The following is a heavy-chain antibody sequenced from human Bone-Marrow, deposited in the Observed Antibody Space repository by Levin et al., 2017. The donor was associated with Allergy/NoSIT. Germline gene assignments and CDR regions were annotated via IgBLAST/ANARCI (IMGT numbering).Heavy chain of an antibody. J-gene: IGHJ4*02. CDR2: IYYSGST. D-gene: IGHD3-10*01. CDR1: GGSISSSSYY. CDR3: ASPGEELWFRELLPRY. Sequence: RSSETLSLTCTVSGGSISSSSYYWGWIRQPPGKGLEWIGSIYYSGSTYYNPSLKSRVTISVDTSKNQFSLKLSSVTAADTAVYYCASPGEELWFRELLPRYWGQGTLVTVSS. V-gene: IGHV4-39*01.